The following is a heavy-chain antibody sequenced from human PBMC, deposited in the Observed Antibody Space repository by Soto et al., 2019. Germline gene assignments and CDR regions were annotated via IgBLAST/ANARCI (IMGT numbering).Heavy chain of an antibody. V-gene: IGHV6-1*01. CDR3: AGVEPWLVKTGYFDY. J-gene: IGHJ4*02. CDR2: TYYRSKWYN. CDR1: GDSVSSNSAA. Sequence: SQTLSLTCAISGDSVSSNSAAWNWIRQSPSRGLEWLGRTYYRSKWYNDYAVSVKSRITINPETSKNQFSLQLNSVTPEDTAVYYCAGVEPWLVKTGYFDYWGQGTLVAVSS. D-gene: IGHD6-19*01.